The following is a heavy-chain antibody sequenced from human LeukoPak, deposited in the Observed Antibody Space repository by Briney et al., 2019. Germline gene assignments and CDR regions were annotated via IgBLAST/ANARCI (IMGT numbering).Heavy chain of an antibody. Sequence: GGSLRLSCAASGFTFSSYSMNWVRQAPGKGLEWVSSISSSSSYIYYADSVKGRFTISRDNAKNSLYLQMNSLRAEDTAVYYCARDKSPSTTVTYYYYYYGMDVWGQGTTVTVSS. J-gene: IGHJ6*02. D-gene: IGHD4-17*01. V-gene: IGHV3-21*04. CDR2: ISSSSSYI. CDR1: GFTFSSYS. CDR3: ARDKSPSTTVTYYYYYYGMDV.